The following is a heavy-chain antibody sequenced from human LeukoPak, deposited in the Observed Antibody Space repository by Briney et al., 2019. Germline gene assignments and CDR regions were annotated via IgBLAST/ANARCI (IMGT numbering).Heavy chain of an antibody. CDR1: GGSITSGGYY. J-gene: IGHJ4*02. CDR3: ARGLGYSGFENHYFDN. V-gene: IGHV4-31*03. D-gene: IGHD2-21*01. CDR2: TSYSGNT. Sequence: SQTLSLTCTVSGGSITSGGYYWSWIRQHPGKGLEWIGYTSYSGNTLYQPPLRGRVSMSADTSQNQFSLNLRSVTAADTAVYFCARGLGYSGFENHYFDNWGQGTLVTVFS.